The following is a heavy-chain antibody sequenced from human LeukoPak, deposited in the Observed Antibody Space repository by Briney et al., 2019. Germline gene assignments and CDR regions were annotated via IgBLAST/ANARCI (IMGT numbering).Heavy chain of an antibody. V-gene: IGHV1-69*04. J-gene: IGHJ3*02. CDR2: IIPILGIA. CDR1: VCTFSSYA. Sequence: SSVNVSCKASVCTFSSYAISWVRPAPGQGLEWMGRIIPILGIANYAQKLQDRVTNNADKSTSTPYVSLSSLTSEDAAGCYLPRGYGGNSDDAFDIWGQGTMVTVSS. D-gene: IGHD4-23*01. CDR3: PRGYGGNSDDAFDI.